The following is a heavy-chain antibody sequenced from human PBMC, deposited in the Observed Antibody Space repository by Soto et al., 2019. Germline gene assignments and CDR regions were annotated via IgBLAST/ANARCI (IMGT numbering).Heavy chain of an antibody. Sequence: QVQLVQSGAEVKKPGASVRLSCKASGYTFTNYPVHWVRLAPGQRLEWVGWINTDNGDTKYSQNFQGSVIITRDTSATTAYMELSSLRSGDTALYYCARDRGYFDHWGQGTLVTVSS. CDR2: INTDNGDT. CDR3: ARDRGYFDH. D-gene: IGHD3-10*01. V-gene: IGHV1-3*04. CDR1: GYTFTNYP. J-gene: IGHJ4*02.